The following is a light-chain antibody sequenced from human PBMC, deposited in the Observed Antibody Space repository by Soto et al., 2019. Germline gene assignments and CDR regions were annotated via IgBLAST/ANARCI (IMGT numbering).Light chain of an antibody. Sequence: DIVMTQSPDSLSVSRGERATINCKSSRTILYTSNNKIYLAWYQHKPGQPPKLLIIWASARESGVPDRFSGAGSETDFALAFSSVQTVDVAFHYYQRYYSSSLTFGGGTRLQIE. CDR3: QRYYSSSLT. CDR1: RTILYTSNNKIY. CDR2: WAS. V-gene: IGKV4-1*01. J-gene: IGKJ4*01.